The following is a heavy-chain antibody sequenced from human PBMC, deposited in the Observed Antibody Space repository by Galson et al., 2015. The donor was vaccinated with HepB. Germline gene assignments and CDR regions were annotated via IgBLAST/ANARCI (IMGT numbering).Heavy chain of an antibody. CDR3: ARGIAAAFDY. Sequence: LRLSCAASGFTVSSNYMSWVRQAPGKGLEWVSVIYSGGSTYYADSVKGRFTISRHNSKNTLYLQMNSLRAEDTAVYYCARGIAAAFDYWGQGTLVTVSS. J-gene: IGHJ4*02. D-gene: IGHD6-13*01. V-gene: IGHV3-53*04. CDR1: GFTVSSNY. CDR2: IYSGGST.